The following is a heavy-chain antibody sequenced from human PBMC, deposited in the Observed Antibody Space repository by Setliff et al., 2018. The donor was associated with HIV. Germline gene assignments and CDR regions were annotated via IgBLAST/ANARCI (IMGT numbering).Heavy chain of an antibody. Sequence: SETLSLTCTVSSGSISGDNWWSWVRQPPGKGLEWIGEIYHRGSTNYNPSLKSRVTISVDKSKNQFSLKLSSVTAADTAVYYCARRSGWYDYWGQGTLVTVSS. J-gene: IGHJ4*02. CDR3: ARRSGWYDY. D-gene: IGHD6-19*01. V-gene: IGHV4-4*02. CDR2: IYHRGST. CDR1: SGSISGDNW.